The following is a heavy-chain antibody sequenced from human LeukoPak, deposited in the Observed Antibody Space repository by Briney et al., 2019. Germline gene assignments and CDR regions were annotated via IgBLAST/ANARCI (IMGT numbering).Heavy chain of an antibody. CDR1: GFIFSTYW. D-gene: IGHD3-16*01. J-gene: IGHJ3*01. V-gene: IGHV3-7*01. CDR2: MKGDGSEI. Sequence: PGGSLRPSCAASGFIFSTYWMMWARQAPGKGLEWVANMKGDGSEIHYVDSVKGRFTISRDNARNSLFLQMNGLRPEDTAVYYCARPAYTAAYDLWGQGTMVTVSS. CDR3: ARPAYTAAYDL.